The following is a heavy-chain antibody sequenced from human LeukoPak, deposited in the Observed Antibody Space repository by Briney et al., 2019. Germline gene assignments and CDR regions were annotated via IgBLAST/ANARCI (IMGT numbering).Heavy chain of an antibody. Sequence: ASVKVPCKASGYTFTSYDINWVRQATGQGLEWMGWMNPNSGNTGYAQKFQGRVTMTRNTSISTAYMELSSLRSEDTAVYYCARRKFGYDDAFDIWGQGTMVTVSP. CDR1: GYTFTSYD. CDR3: ARRKFGYDDAFDI. V-gene: IGHV1-8*01. CDR2: MNPNSGNT. D-gene: IGHD5-12*01. J-gene: IGHJ3*02.